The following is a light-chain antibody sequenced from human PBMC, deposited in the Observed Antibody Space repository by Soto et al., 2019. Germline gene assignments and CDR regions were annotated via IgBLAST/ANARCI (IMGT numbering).Light chain of an antibody. CDR3: QQRGNWPPFP. Sequence: DIQMTQSPSTLSAAVGDRVTITFXASQNIGTSLSWYQQTPGKPPKLLISDASTLESGVPSRFGGSGSGTDFTLTISSLAPEDFALYYCQQRGNWPPFPFGGGTKVAI. V-gene: IGKV1-5*01. CDR1: QNIGTS. J-gene: IGKJ4*01. CDR2: DAS.